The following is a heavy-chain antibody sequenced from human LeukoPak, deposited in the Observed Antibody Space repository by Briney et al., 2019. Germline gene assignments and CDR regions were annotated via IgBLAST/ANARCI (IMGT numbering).Heavy chain of an antibody. D-gene: IGHD2-2*01. CDR3: ASLVVVPAAPGWFDP. Sequence: SETLSLTCTVSGYSISSGYYWGWIRQPPGRGLEWIGSLYHSGSTYNNPSLKSRVTISVDTSKNQFSLKLSSVTAADTAVYYCASLVVVPAAPGWFDPWGQGTLVTVSS. V-gene: IGHV4-38-2*02. CDR2: LYHSGST. J-gene: IGHJ5*02. CDR1: GYSISSGYY.